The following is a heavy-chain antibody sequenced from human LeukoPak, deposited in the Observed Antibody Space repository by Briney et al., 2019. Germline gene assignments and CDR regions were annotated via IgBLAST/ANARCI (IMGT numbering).Heavy chain of an antibody. CDR1: GYSISSGYY. Sequence: PSETLSLTCTVSGYSISSGYYWGWIRQPPGKGLEWIGSIYHSGSTYYNPSLKSRVTISVDTSKNQFSLKLSSVTAADTAVYYCAGRPRLLWFGESYPGAFDIWGQGTMVTVSS. D-gene: IGHD3-10*01. V-gene: IGHV4-38-2*02. CDR2: IYHSGST. J-gene: IGHJ3*02. CDR3: AGRPRLLWFGESYPGAFDI.